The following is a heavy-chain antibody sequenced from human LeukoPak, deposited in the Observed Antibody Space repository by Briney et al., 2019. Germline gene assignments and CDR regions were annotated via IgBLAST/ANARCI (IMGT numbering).Heavy chain of an antibody. CDR2: ISSSSSYI. CDR1: GFTFSSYS. CDR3: ARARHIAAADTAY. Sequence: PGGSLRLSCAASGFTFSSYSMNWVRQAPGKGLEWVSSISSSSSYIYYADSVKGRFTISRDNAKNSLYLQMNSLRAEDTAVYYCARARHIAAADTAYWGQGTLVTVSS. J-gene: IGHJ4*02. D-gene: IGHD6-13*01. V-gene: IGHV3-21*01.